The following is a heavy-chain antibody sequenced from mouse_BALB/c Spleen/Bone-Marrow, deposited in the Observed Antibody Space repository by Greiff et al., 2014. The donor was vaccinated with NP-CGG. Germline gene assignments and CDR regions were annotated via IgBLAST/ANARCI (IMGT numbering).Heavy chain of an antibody. CDR1: GYAFSTYW. CDR2: IYPGDGDT. Sequence: QVQLQQSGAELVRPGSSVKISCKVSGYAFSTYWMNWVKQRPGQGLEWIGQIYPGDGDTNYNGKFKGKATLTADRSSSTASMQLSSLTSEDSAVYFCARVGFSFDYWGQGTTLTVSS. D-gene: IGHD3-1*01. V-gene: IGHV1-80*01. CDR3: ARVGFSFDY. J-gene: IGHJ2*01.